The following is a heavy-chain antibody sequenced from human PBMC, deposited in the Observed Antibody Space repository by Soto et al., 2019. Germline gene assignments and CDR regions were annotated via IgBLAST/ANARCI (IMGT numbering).Heavy chain of an antibody. V-gene: IGHV3-23*01. CDR1: GFTFSSYG. Sequence: GGSLRLSCAASGFTFSSYGMSWVRQAPGKGLEWVSAISGSGGSTYYADSVKGRFTISRDNSKNTLYLQLNSLRAEDTAVYYCAKRRVTSVTTLDYWGQGTLVTVSS. D-gene: IGHD4-17*01. CDR3: AKRRVTSVTTLDY. CDR2: ISGSGGST. J-gene: IGHJ4*02.